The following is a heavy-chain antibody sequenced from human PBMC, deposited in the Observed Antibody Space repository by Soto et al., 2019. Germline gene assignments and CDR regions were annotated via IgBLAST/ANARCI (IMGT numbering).Heavy chain of an antibody. D-gene: IGHD3-10*01. CDR2: IDWDDDK. V-gene: IGHV2-70*04. CDR1: GFSLSTSGMR. J-gene: IGHJ6*02. CDR3: ARDLMVLGVSLPPCAMDV. Sequence: SRPRRVNPTQTLALTCTFSGFSLSTSGMRVSWIRQPPGKALEWLARIDWDDDKFYSTSLKTRLTISKDTSKNQVVLTMTNMDPLDTAKYYCARDLMVLGVSLPPCAMDVPGPGASLTVS.